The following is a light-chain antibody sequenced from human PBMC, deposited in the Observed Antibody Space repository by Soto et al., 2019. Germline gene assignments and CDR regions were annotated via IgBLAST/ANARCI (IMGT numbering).Light chain of an antibody. CDR1: KLGSKY. Sequence: SYELTQPPSVSVSPGQTASITCSGDKLGSKYACWFQQKPGQSPVLIIYQDTKRPSGIPERFSGSNSGNTASLTISGTQAMDEADYYCQAWDSDTSHVVFGGGTKVTVL. J-gene: IGLJ2*01. V-gene: IGLV3-1*01. CDR3: QAWDSDTSHVV. CDR2: QDT.